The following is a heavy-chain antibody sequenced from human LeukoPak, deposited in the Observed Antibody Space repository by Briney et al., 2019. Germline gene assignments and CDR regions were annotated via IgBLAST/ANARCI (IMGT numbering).Heavy chain of an antibody. D-gene: IGHD3-9*01. V-gene: IGHV4-39*01. Sequence: SETLSLTCIVSGDSINTNTYYWGWIRQPPGTGLEWIGSIYYTGSTYYNPSLKSRVTISVDTSKNQFSLKLTSVTAADTAMYYCASHYDILTGYEYWGQGTLVTVSS. CDR2: IYYTGST. J-gene: IGHJ4*02. CDR3: ASHYDILTGYEY. CDR1: GDSINTNTYY.